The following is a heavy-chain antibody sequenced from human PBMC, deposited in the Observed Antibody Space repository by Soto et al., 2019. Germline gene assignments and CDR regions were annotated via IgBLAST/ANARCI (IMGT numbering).Heavy chain of an antibody. Sequence: EVQLLESGGGLVQPGGSLRLSCATSGFSFSTYPMSWVRQAPGKGLEWVTAISGNGRGTSYADSVKGRFTILRDNYKNTLYLQMNGLSAEDTAVYYCVKKRSYDRSNYDHFDYWGQGTLVTVSS. J-gene: IGHJ4*02. CDR2: ISGNGRGT. D-gene: IGHD3-22*01. CDR3: VKKRSYDRSNYDHFDY. V-gene: IGHV3-23*01. CDR1: GFSFSTYP.